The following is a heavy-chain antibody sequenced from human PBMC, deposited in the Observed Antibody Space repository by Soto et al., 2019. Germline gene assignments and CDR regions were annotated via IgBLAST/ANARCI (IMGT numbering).Heavy chain of an antibody. D-gene: IGHD6-19*01. J-gene: IGHJ4*02. CDR1: GFTFSNYA. V-gene: IGHV3-23*01. Sequence: GGSLRLSCAASGFTFSNYAINWLRQAPGKGLEWVSIISGSGDSPYYADSVKGRFTISRDNSRNTLYLQMNSLRAGDSAKYYCAKEGNSGLYYFEYWGQGTLVTVSS. CDR3: AKEGNSGLYYFEY. CDR2: ISGSGDSP.